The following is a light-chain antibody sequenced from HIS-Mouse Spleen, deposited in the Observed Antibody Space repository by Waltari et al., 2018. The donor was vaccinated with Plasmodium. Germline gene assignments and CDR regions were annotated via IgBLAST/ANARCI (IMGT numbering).Light chain of an antibody. J-gene: IGKJ3*01. CDR3: QQYNNWSFT. Sequence: VLTQPPSVSVAPGQTARITCGGNNIGSKSVHWYQQKPGQAPRLLIYGASTRATGIPARFSGSGSGTEFTLTISSLQSEDFAVYYCQQYNNWSFTFGPGTKVDIK. CDR2: GAS. CDR1: NIGSKS. V-gene: IGKV3-15*01.